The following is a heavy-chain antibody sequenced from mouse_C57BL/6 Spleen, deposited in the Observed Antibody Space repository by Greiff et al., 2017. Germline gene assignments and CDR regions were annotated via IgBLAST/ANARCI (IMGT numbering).Heavy chain of an antibody. V-gene: IGHV1-18*01. Sequence: EVKLQESGPELVKPGASVKIPCKASGYTFTDYNMDWVKQSHGKSLEWIGDINPNNGGSIYNQKFKGKATLTVDKSSITAYSEHRSLTSEDTAVYYGARVRGDYYAMDYWGQGTAVTVAS. CDR1: GYTFTDYN. CDR3: ARVRGDYYAMDY. J-gene: IGHJ4*01. CDR2: INPNNGGS.